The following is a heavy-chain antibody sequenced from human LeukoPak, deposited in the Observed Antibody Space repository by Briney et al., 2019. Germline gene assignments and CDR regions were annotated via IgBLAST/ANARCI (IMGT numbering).Heavy chain of an antibody. J-gene: IGHJ3*02. CDR3: ARGGSWPAEAFDI. CDR2: VYHNGNT. V-gene: IGHV4-59*01. Sequence: SETLSLTCTVSGGSIYSYHWTWIRQPPGKGLEWIGYVYHNGNTNYNPSLRSRVTISVDTSKNQFSLKLSSVTAADTAVYYCARGGSWPAEAFDIWGQGTMVTVSS. CDR1: GGSIYSYH.